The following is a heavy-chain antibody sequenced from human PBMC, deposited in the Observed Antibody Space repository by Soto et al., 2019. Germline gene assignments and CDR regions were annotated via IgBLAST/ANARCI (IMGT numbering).Heavy chain of an antibody. J-gene: IGHJ5*02. Sequence: GASVKVSCKASGYTFTSYGIHWVRQAPGQGLEWMGGIIPIFGTANYAQKFQGRVTITADKSTSTAYMELSSLRSEDTAVYYCAREFPGYCSSTSCYQFDPWGQGTLVTVSS. D-gene: IGHD2-2*01. CDR1: GYTFTSYG. CDR2: IIPIFGTA. CDR3: AREFPGYCSSTSCYQFDP. V-gene: IGHV1-69*06.